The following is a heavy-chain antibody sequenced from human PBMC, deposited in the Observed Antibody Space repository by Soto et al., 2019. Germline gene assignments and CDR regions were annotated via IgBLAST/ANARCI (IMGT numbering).Heavy chain of an antibody. J-gene: IGHJ5*02. D-gene: IGHD6-13*01. CDR3: ARSGGEQQLVPGWFDP. CDR2: IYHSGST. CDR1: GGSISSGGYS. Sequence: SETLSLTCAVSGGSISSGGYSWSWIRQPPGKGLEWIGYIYHSGSTYYNPSLKSRVTISVDRSKNQFSLKLSSVTAADTAVYYCARSGGEQQLVPGWFDPWGQGTLVTVSS. V-gene: IGHV4-30-2*01.